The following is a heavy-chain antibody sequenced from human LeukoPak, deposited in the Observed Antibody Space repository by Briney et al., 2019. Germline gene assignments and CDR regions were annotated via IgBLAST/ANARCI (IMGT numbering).Heavy chain of an antibody. J-gene: IGHJ4*02. CDR3: ARDSGDIVLMVYAILFY. D-gene: IGHD2-8*01. CDR2: INTDGSST. CDR1: GFTFSSYW. V-gene: IGHV3-74*01. Sequence: GGSLRLSCAASGFTFSSYWIHWVRQAPGKGLVWVSRINTDGSSTSYADSVKGRFTISRDNAKNTPYLQMNSLRAEDTAVYYCARDSGDIVLMVYAILFYWGQGTLVTVSS.